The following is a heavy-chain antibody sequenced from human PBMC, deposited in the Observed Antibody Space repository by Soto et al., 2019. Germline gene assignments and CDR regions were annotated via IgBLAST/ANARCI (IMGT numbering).Heavy chain of an antibody. D-gene: IGHD5-18*01. V-gene: IGHV1-2*02. CDR3: ARDSDVDTAMVNWFDP. CDR1: GDTFTSYD. Sequence: GASVKVSCKASGDTFTSYDINWVRQAPGQGLEWMGWINPNSGGTNYAQKFQGRVTMTRDTSISTAYMELSRLRSDDTAVYYCARDSDVDTAMVNWFDPWGQGTLVTVSS. J-gene: IGHJ5*02. CDR2: INPNSGGT.